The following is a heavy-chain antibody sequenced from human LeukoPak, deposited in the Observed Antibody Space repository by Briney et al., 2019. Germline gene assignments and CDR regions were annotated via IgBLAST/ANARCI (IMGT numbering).Heavy chain of an antibody. J-gene: IGHJ3*02. CDR3: AREYCSSTSCLDAFDI. D-gene: IGHD2-2*01. Sequence: SETLSLTCAVYGGSFSGYYWSWIRQPPGKGLEWIGEINHSGSTNYNPSLKSRVTMSVDTSKNQFSLKLSSVTAADTAVYYCAREYCSSTSCLDAFDIRGQGTMVTVSS. CDR1: GGSFSGYY. V-gene: IGHV4-34*01. CDR2: INHSGST.